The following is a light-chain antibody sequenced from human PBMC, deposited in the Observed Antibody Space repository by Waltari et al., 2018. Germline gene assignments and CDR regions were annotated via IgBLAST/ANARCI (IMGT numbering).Light chain of an antibody. Sequence: QSALTQPAAMSGSPGQSITISCTGTINDVGYYNYVTWYQQHPDKAPKPTIYEVTNRPSGVSNRLSASKSGNTASLTISGLQAEDEANYFCCSYTTSRTLVFGTGTKVTVL. J-gene: IGLJ1*01. CDR3: CSYTTSRTLV. V-gene: IGLV2-14*01. CDR1: INDVGYYNY. CDR2: EVT.